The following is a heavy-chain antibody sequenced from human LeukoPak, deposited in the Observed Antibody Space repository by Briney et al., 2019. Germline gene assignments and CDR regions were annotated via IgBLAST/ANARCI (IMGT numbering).Heavy chain of an antibody. V-gene: IGHV4-34*01. J-gene: IGHJ5*02. CDR1: GGSFIGYY. D-gene: IGHD6-13*01. Sequence: PSEPLSLPCDVYGGSFIGYYWSWIRQPPGRGLEWIGGINHSRSTNYSPSLKSLVTISVDTSKNQFSLKLSSVTAADTAVYYCARGLPLAARGWFDPWGQGTLVTVSS. CDR2: INHSRST. CDR3: ARGLPLAARGWFDP.